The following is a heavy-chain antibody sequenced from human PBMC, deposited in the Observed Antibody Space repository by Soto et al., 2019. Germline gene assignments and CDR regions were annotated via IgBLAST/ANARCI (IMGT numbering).Heavy chain of an antibody. Sequence: GGSLRLSCAPAGFTFSSYAMHCVHQAPDKGLEWVAVISYDGSNKYYADSVKGRFTISRDNSKNKLYLQMNSLRAEDTAVYYCARDKSGYDTLYYFDYWGQGT. CDR2: ISYDGSNK. D-gene: IGHD5-12*01. J-gene: IGHJ4*02. CDR3: ARDKSGYDTLYYFDY. V-gene: IGHV3-30-3*01. CDR1: GFTFSSYA.